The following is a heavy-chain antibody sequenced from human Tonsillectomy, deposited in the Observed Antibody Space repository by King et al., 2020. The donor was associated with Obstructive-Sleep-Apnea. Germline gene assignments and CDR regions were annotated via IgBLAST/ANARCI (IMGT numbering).Heavy chain of an antibody. V-gene: IGHV3-30*02. J-gene: IGHJ4*02. D-gene: IGHD2-2*01. Sequence: VQLVESGGGVVQPGGSLRLSCAASGFNFSSYSMHWVRQAPGKGLEGVAFIRYDESNKYYADSVKGRFTISRDNSKNTLYLQMNSLRGEDTALYYCAKDRQGYQVSDYWGQGTLVTVSS. CDR3: AKDRQGYQVSDY. CDR2: IRYDESNK. CDR1: GFNFSSYS.